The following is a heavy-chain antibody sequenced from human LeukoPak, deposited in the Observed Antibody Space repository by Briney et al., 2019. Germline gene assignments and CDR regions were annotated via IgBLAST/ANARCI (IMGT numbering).Heavy chain of an antibody. CDR1: GFTFSNYW. CDR3: ERDYHFIRGV. J-gene: IGHJ6*04. CDR2: ISTDGKST. D-gene: IGHD3-3*01. Sequence: GGSLRLSCVASGFTFSNYWMLWVRQAPGKGLMWVSLISTDGKSTRYAESVKGRFTISRDNAKNALYLQMDILRVEDTALYFCERDYHFIRGVGGKGTTVPVSS. V-gene: IGHV3-74*01.